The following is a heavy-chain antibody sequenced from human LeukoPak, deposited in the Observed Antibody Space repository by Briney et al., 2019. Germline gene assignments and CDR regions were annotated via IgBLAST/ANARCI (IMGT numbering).Heavy chain of an antibody. V-gene: IGHV4-59*07. J-gene: IGHJ2*01. CDR1: GGSITNYY. CDR3: ARSDRDLWYFDL. Sequence: SDTLSLTCNVSGGSITNYYWSWIRQPPGKGLECIGYIYYSGSTNYNPSLKSRVTISLHTSKNQFSLKLNSVTAADTAVYYCARSDRDLWYFDLWGRGTLVTVSS. CDR2: IYYSGST.